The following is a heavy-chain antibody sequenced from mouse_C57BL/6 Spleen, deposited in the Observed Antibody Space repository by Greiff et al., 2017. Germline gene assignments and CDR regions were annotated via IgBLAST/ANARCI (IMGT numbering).Heavy chain of an antibody. D-gene: IGHD1-1*01. CDR1: GFSLTSYG. CDR2: IWRGGST. J-gene: IGHJ2*01. Sequence: QVQLQQSGPGLVQPSQSLSITCTVSGFSLTSYGVDWVRQSPGKGLEWLGVIWRGGSTDYNAAFMSRLSITKDNSKSQVFFKMNSLQADDTAIYYCAKNTDYYGSSYFDYWGQGTTLTVSS. V-gene: IGHV2-5*01. CDR3: AKNTDYYGSSYFDY.